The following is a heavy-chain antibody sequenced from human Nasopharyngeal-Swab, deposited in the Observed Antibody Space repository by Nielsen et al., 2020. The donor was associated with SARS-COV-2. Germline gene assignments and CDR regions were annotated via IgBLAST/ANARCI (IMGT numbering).Heavy chain of an antibody. CDR1: GFTFSRYA. D-gene: IGHD2-2*01. CDR3: AKDLNSEGYCSSTSCYVLDYYGMDV. V-gene: IGHV3-23*01. J-gene: IGHJ6*02. Sequence: GESLKISCAASGFTFSRYAMSWVRQAPGKGLEWVSAISGSGGSTYYADSVKGRFTISRDNSKNPLYLQMNSLRAEDTAVYYCAKDLNSEGYCSSTSCYVLDYYGMDVWGQGTTVTVSS. CDR2: ISGSGGST.